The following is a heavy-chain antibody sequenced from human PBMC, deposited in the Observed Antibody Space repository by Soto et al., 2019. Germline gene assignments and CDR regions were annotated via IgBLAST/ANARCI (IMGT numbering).Heavy chain of an antibody. CDR2: IYHSGST. CDR3: ARGEVTVTSWFDP. Sequence: GTLSLTCAVSGGSISSANWWTWVRQPPGKGLEWIGEIYHSGSTNYNPSLKSRVTISVDKSKNQFSLKLSSVTAADTAVYYCARGEVTVTSWFDPWGQGTLVTVSS. D-gene: IGHD1-26*01. V-gene: IGHV4-4*02. J-gene: IGHJ5*02. CDR1: GGSISSANW.